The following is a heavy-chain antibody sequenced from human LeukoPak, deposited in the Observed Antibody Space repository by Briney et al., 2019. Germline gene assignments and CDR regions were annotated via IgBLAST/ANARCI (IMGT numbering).Heavy chain of an antibody. V-gene: IGHV1-2*02. CDR2: ISPNSGGT. CDR1: GYSFTDYY. Sequence: ASVKVSCKASGYSFTDYYIHWVRQAPGQGLEWMGGISPNSGGTNYAQKFQGRVTMTGDTSISTAYMELSGLRSDDTAVYYCARGVVYYRFDYWGQGTLVTVSS. J-gene: IGHJ4*02. CDR3: ARGVVYYRFDY. D-gene: IGHD3-22*01.